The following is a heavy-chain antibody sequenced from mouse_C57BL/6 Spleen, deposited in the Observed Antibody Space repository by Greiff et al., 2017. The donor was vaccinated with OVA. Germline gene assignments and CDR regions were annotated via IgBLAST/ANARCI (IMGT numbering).Heavy chain of an antibody. J-gene: IGHJ3*01. CDR3: ARGGSSGYVPCAY. V-gene: IGHV3-6*01. CDR2: ISYDGSN. D-gene: IGHD3-2*02. Sequence: EVQLQQSGPGLVKPSQSLSLTCSVTGYSITSGYYWNWIRQFPGNKLEWMGYISYDGSNNYNPSLKNRISITRDTSKNQFFLKLNSVTTEDTATYYCARGGSSGYVPCAYWGQGTLVTVSA. CDR1: GYSITSGYY.